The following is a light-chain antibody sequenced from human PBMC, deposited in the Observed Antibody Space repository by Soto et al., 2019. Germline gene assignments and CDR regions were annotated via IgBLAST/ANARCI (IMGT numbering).Light chain of an antibody. V-gene: IGKV1-39*01. CDR1: QGISTY. CDR2: AAS. Sequence: DIQMTQSPSSLSASVGDRVTITCRASQGISTYLNWYQQKPGKAPKLLIYAASSLQSGVPSRFSGSESETDFTLTISSLQPEDFATYYCQQYNGYSPGTFGQGTKVDIK. J-gene: IGKJ1*01. CDR3: QQYNGYSPGT.